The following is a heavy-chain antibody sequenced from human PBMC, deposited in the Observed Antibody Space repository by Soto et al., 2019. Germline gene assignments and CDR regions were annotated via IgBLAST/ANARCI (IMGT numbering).Heavy chain of an antibody. CDR1: GGTFSTSA. J-gene: IGHJ6*02. Sequence: QVQLMQSGAEVKKPGSSVKVSCKASGGTFSTSAISWVRQAPGEGLEWVGGIMPVFATPDYAQKFQGRVTISAGESTTTAYLELTSLTTDDTAVYYCERDKDRQQLGGNYYYILDVWGQGTAITVSS. D-gene: IGHD3-3*02. CDR3: ERDKDRQQLGGNYYYILDV. V-gene: IGHV1-69*12. CDR2: IMPVFATP.